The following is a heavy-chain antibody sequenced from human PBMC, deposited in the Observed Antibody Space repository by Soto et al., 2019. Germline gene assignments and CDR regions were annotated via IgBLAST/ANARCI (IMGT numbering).Heavy chain of an antibody. CDR3: AKGVIRYFDS. D-gene: IGHD3-10*01. CDR2: ISWNISAI. J-gene: IGHJ4*02. CDR1: GFTFEDYS. Sequence: QLVESGGGVVQPGGSLRLSCAASGFTFEDYSMHWVRQVPGKGLEWVSGISWNISAIGYADAVKGRFTISRNNAKNSLYLQMDSLRAEDTALYYCAKGVIRYFDSWGQGVLVTFSA. V-gene: IGHV3-9*01.